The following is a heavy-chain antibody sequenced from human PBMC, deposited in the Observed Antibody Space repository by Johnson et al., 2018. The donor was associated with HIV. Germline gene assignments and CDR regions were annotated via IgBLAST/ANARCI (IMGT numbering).Heavy chain of an antibody. J-gene: IGHJ3*02. D-gene: IGHD1-14*01. CDR1: GFTFSSYA. Sequence: QVQLLESGGGVVQPGRSLRLSCAASGFTFSSYAMHWVRQAPGKGLEWVAVISYDGSNKYYADSVKGRFTISRDNSKNTLYLQINSLRAEDTAVYYCARGPKNPGLDAFDIWGQGTVVTVSS. CDR2: ISYDGSNK. CDR3: ARGPKNPGLDAFDI. V-gene: IGHV3-30*04.